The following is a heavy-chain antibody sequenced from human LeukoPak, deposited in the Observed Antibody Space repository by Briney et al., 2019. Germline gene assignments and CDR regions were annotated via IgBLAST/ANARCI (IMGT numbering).Heavy chain of an antibody. CDR1: RGSISGSIRSYY. J-gene: IGHJ3*02. CDR3: ARLMAGTVGAPFQI. D-gene: IGHD1-26*01. Sequence: PSETLSLTCTVSRGSISGSIRSYYWSWLRQPPGKGLEWVGYIYPRGSTNYNPSLKSRVTISVDMSKNQFSLKLNSVTATDTAVYYCARLMAGTVGAPFQIWGQGTMVTVSS. V-gene: IGHV4-4*09. CDR2: IYPRGST.